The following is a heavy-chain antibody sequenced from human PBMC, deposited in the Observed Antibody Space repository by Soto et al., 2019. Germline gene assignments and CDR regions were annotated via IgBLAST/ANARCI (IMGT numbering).Heavy chain of an antibody. CDR2: IFHGGNT. D-gene: IGHD2-15*01. CDR3: ARARWSDAFDV. V-gene: IGHV4-38-2*01. Sequence: SETLALTCAVSGFFISSGNYGGWIRKPPGKGLEWIGSIFHGGNTYYDPSLKRRVTISVDMSKNQFSLKLNSVTAADTAVYYCARARWSDAFDVWGQGTVVTVSS. CDR1: GFFISSGNY. J-gene: IGHJ3*01.